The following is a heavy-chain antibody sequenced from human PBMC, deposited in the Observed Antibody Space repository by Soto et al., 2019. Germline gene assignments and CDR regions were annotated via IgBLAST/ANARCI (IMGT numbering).Heavy chain of an antibody. Sequence: QLQLQESGPGLVKPSETQSLTCSLSGGSISSTFYYWGWIRQPPGKGLEWIGSIYYSGTTFYNASLKGRVTISVDTSKNQFSLRLTSVTATDTAVYFCARQKWEQPKWFDPWGQGTLVTVSS. J-gene: IGHJ5*02. V-gene: IGHV4-39*01. D-gene: IGHD1-26*01. CDR1: GGSISSTFYY. CDR3: ARQKWEQPKWFDP. CDR2: IYYSGTT.